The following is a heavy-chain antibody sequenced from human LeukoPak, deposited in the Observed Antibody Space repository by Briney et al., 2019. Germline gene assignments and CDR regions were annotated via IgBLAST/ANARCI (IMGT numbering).Heavy chain of an antibody. V-gene: IGHV4-39*01. CDR2: IYYSGST. Sequence: SETLSLTCTVSGGSISSSSYYWGWIRQPPGKGLEWIGSIYYSGSTYYNPSLKSRVTISVDTSKNQFSLKLSSVTAADTAVYSGPGPGGGDFSFDYWGQGTLVTVSS. J-gene: IGHJ4*02. D-gene: IGHD3-16*01. CDR1: GGSISSSSYY. CDR3: PGPGGGDFSFDY.